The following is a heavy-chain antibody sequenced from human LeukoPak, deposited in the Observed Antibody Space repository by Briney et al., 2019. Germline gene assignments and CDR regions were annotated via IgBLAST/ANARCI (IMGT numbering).Heavy chain of an antibody. Sequence: GESLRLSCAASGFTFSSYAMSWVRQAPGKGLEWVSGVSASGSSTNYADSVRGRFTISRDTSRETLSLQMNNLRAEDTAVYYCVKASKITIGLVPAATYFDSWGQGTLVTVSS. V-gene: IGHV3-23*01. CDR3: VKASKITIGLVPAATYFDS. D-gene: IGHD2-2*01. CDR1: GFTFSSYA. J-gene: IGHJ4*02. CDR2: VSASGSST.